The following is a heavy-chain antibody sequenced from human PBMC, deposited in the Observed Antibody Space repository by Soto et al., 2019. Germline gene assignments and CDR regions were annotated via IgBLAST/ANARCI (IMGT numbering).Heavy chain of an antibody. CDR2: INHSGST. V-gene: IGHV4-34*01. D-gene: IGHD6-13*01. CDR3: ASMGSSSRPKSPGSYYYYMDV. Sequence: SETLSLTCAVYGGSFSGYYWSWIRQPPGKGLEWIGEINHSGSTNYNPSLKSRVTISVDTSKNQFSLKLSSVTAADTAVYYCASMGSSSRPKSPGSYYYYMDVWGKGTTVTVSS. J-gene: IGHJ6*03. CDR1: GGSFSGYY.